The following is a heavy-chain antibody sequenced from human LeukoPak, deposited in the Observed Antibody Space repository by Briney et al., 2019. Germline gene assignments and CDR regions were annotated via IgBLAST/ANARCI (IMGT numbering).Heavy chain of an antibody. CDR3: ARDGYYDSSGYYH. CDR2: IYSGGST. D-gene: IGHD3-22*01. Sequence: PGGSLRLSCAASGFTFSSNYMSWVRQAPGKGLEWVSVIYSGGSTYYADFVKGRFTISRDNSKDTLYLQMNSLRAEDTAVYYCARDGYYDSSGYYHWGQGTLVTVSS. CDR1: GFTFSSNY. J-gene: IGHJ5*02. V-gene: IGHV3-53*01.